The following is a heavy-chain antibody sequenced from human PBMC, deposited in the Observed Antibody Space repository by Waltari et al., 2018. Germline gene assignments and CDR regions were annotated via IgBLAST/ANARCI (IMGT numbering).Heavy chain of an antibody. J-gene: IGHJ4*02. CDR2: FDPEDGET. CDR3: AGYNWNDDYFDY. D-gene: IGHD1-1*01. CDR1: GYTLTALS. V-gene: IGHV1-24*01. Sequence: QVQLVQSGAEVTKPGASVKVSCKVSGYTLTALSLPCVRQAPGKGLEWMGGFDPEDGETIYAQKFQGRVTMTEDTSTDTAYMELSSLRSEDTAVYYCAGYNWNDDYFDYWGQGTLVTVSS.